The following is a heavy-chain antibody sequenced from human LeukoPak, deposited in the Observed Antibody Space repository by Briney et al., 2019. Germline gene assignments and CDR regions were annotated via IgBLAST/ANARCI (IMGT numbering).Heavy chain of an antibody. CDR3: ATNAGPSGAGDVLDI. Sequence: SETLSLTCTVSGGSINWRYWHWIRQSPGKGLEWIGHLLYSGSTSYNPSLESRVTISLDTSKKNFSLKLTSVTAADTAVYYCATNAGPSGAGDVLDIWGHGTMVTVSS. CDR1: GGSINWRY. CDR2: LLYSGST. D-gene: IGHD1-26*01. J-gene: IGHJ3*02. V-gene: IGHV4-59*11.